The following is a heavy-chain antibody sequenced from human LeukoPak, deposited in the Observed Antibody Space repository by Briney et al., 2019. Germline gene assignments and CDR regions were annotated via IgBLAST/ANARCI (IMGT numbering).Heavy chain of an antibody. J-gene: IGHJ4*02. V-gene: IGHV4-39*01. CDR3: ARHLGSGTYYAPFDY. D-gene: IGHD3-10*01. CDR2: IYYNGDT. CDR1: GDSISSSGYY. Sequence: PSETLSLTCTVSGDSISSSGYYLAWIRQPPGKGLEWIGNIYYNGDTYYNPSLKSRVTISVDTSENHFSLRLISVTAADTAVYYCARHLGSGTYYAPFDYWGQGILVTVSS.